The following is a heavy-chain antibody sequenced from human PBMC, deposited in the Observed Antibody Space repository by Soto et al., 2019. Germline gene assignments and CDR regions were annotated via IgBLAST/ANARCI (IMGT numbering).Heavy chain of an antibody. V-gene: IGHV1-18*04. J-gene: IGHJ4*02. CDR3: ARGSSGLSY. CDR1: GYTVTHYG. CDR2: INPDNSHT. Sequence: ASVKVSCKASGYTVTHYGISWWRQAPGQGPEWMGWINPDNSHTKFEQRFQGRVTMTTDTSTTTAYMDLRLLTSDDTAVYYCARGSSGLSYWGKGTLVTVSS.